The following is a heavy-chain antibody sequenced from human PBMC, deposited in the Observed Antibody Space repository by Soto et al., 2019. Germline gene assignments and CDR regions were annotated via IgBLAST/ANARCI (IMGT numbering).Heavy chain of an antibody. CDR3: AKGVGQQLVLNYGMAV. CDR1: GFTFRSFG. Sequence: QVQLVESGGGVTQPGTSLSLSCGSSGFTFRSFGMYWVRQAPGKGLEWVAVVSYDGNHKYYADSVKGRFTVSRDNAKNMLYLQMNSLRGEDTAVYYCAKGVGQQLVLNYGMAVWGQGTTVTVSS. V-gene: IGHV3-30*18. J-gene: IGHJ6*02. CDR2: VSYDGNHK. D-gene: IGHD6-13*01.